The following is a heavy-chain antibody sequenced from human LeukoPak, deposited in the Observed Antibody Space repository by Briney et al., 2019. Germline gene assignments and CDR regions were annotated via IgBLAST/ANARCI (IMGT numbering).Heavy chain of an antibody. CDR3: APQLNTGYSSSWQFDP. J-gene: IGHJ5*02. CDR2: IIPILGIA. Sequence: SVKVSCKASGGTFSSYTISWVRQPRGQGLESMGRIIPILGIANYAQKFQGRVTITADKSTSTAYMELSSLRSEDTAVYYCAPQLNTGYSSSWQFDPWGQGTLVTVSS. D-gene: IGHD6-13*01. V-gene: IGHV1-69*02. CDR1: GGTFSSYT.